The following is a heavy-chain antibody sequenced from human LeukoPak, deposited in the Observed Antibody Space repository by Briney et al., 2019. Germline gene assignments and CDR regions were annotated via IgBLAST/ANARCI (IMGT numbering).Heavy chain of an antibody. CDR2: INHSGST. D-gene: IGHD3-10*01. CDR3: ARGRGVRGSLDY. J-gene: IGHJ4*02. CDR1: GGSISSSSYY. Sequence: KPSETLSLTCTVSGGSISSSSYYWSWIRQPPGKGLEWIGEINHSGSTNYNPSLKSRVTISVDTSKNQFSLKLSSVTAADTAVYYCARGRGVRGSLDYWGQGTLVTVSS. V-gene: IGHV4-39*07.